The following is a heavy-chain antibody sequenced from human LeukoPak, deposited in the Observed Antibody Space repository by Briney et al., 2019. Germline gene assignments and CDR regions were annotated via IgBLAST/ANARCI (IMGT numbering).Heavy chain of an antibody. D-gene: IGHD2-2*01. Sequence: PGGSLRLSCAASGFTFSSYGMSWVRQAPGKGLEWVSGISGSGGSTYNADSVKGRFTISRDNSKNTLYLQMNSLRAEDTAVYYCAKEFMLRTVCSSTSCYDIGAFDYWGQGTLVIVSS. CDR1: GFTFSSYG. V-gene: IGHV3-23*01. J-gene: IGHJ4*02. CDR3: AKEFMLRTVCSSTSCYDIGAFDY. CDR2: ISGSGGST.